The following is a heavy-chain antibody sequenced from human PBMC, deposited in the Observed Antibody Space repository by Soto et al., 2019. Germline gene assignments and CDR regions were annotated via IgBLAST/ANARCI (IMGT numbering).Heavy chain of an antibody. Sequence: GESLKISCKGSGYTFTTFWIGWVRQMPGKGLEWMGIIYPGDSDTRYSPSFQGQVTISADKSISTAYLQWSSLKASDTAMYYCARQSRVRRIQLSFYGMDVWGQGTTVTVSS. V-gene: IGHV5-51*01. CDR1: GYTFTTFW. D-gene: IGHD5-18*01. CDR3: ARQSRVRRIQLSFYGMDV. J-gene: IGHJ6*02. CDR2: IYPGDSDT.